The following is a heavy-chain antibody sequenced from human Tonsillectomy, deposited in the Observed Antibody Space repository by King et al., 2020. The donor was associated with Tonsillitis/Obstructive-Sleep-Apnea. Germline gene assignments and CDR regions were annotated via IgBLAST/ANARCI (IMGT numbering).Heavy chain of an antibody. CDR3: ARSKYDLWSGYYDAFDI. Sequence: QLVQSGAEVKKPGESLKISCKGSGYSFSSYWIGWVRQMPGKGLEWMGIIYPGDSDTRYSPSFQGQVTISADKSISTAYLQWSSLKASDTAMYYCARSKYDLWSGYYDAFDIWGQGTVVTVSS. V-gene: IGHV5-51*01. D-gene: IGHD3-3*01. CDR2: IYPGDSDT. J-gene: IGHJ3*02. CDR1: GYSFSSYW.